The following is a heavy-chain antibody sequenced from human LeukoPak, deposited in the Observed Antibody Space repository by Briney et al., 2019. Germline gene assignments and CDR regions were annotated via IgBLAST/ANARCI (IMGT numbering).Heavy chain of an antibody. J-gene: IGHJ4*02. D-gene: IGHD4-11*01. CDR3: AIDAVTVNSYYVEY. CDR1: GGSVSSCSYS. Sequence: PSETRSPTCTVSGGSVSSCSYSWSWIRQPPGKGLEWIGYIYDSGSTNYNPSLKSRVAISVDTTKNQFSLKLSSVTAADTAVYYCAIDAVTVNSYYVEYWGQGALVTVSS. V-gene: IGHV4-61*01. CDR2: IYDSGST.